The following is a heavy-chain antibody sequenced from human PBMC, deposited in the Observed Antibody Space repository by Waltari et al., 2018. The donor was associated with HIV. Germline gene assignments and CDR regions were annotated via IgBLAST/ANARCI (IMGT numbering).Heavy chain of an antibody. CDR2: VYSDGRT. CDR3: VRGVDS. V-gene: IGHV4-39*01. D-gene: IGHD3-3*01. CDR1: GGSIRGSSYY. Sequence: QLRESGPGLVRPSESLGLTWSVPGGSIRGSSYYWALIRQSPGKGLEWIGSVYSDGRTYYNPSLNGRMSMSADTSKNQFFLQVKSVTVTDTALYFRVRGVDSWGRGILVTVS. J-gene: IGHJ4*02.